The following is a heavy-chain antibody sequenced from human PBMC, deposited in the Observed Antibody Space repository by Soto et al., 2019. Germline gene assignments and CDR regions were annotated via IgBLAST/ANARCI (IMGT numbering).Heavy chain of an antibody. CDR2: IYYSGST. D-gene: IGHD3-22*01. CDR1: GGSISSYY. V-gene: IGHV4-59*01. CDR3: ARASPTYYYDSSGYDY. Sequence: LETLSLTYTVSGGSISSYYWSWIRQPPGKGLEWIGYIYYSGSTNYNPSLKSRVTISVDTSKNQFSLKLSSVTAADTAVYYCARASPTYYYDSSGYDYWGQGTLVTVSS. J-gene: IGHJ4*02.